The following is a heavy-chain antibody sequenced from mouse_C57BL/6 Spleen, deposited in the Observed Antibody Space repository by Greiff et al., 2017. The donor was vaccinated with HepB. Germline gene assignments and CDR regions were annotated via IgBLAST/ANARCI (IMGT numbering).Heavy chain of an antibody. V-gene: IGHV5-9-1*02. Sequence: DVKLVESGEGLVKPGGSLKLSCAASGFTFSSYAMSWVRQTPEKRLEWVAYISSGGDYIYYADTVKGRFTISRDNARNTLYLQMSSLKSEDTAMYYCTREEFITTAPYAMDYWGQGTSVTVSS. CDR2: ISSGGDYI. CDR1: GFTFSSYA. J-gene: IGHJ4*01. D-gene: IGHD1-1*01. CDR3: TREEFITTAPYAMDY.